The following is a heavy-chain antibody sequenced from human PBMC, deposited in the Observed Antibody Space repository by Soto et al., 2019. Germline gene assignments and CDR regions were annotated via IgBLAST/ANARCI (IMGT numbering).Heavy chain of an antibody. CDR2: ISYDGSNK. Sequence: QVQLVESGGGVVQPGRSLRLSCAASGFTFSSYGMPWVRQAPGKGLEWVAVISYDGSNKYYADSVKGRFIISRDNSKNTLYLQMNSLRAEDTAVYYCAKDKGPYSYGPYGMDVWGQGTTVTVSS. V-gene: IGHV3-30*18. CDR3: AKDKGPYSYGPYGMDV. CDR1: GFTFSSYG. J-gene: IGHJ6*02. D-gene: IGHD5-18*01.